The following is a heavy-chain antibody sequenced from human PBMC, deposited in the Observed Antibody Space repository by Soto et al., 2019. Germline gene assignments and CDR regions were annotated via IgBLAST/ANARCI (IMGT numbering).Heavy chain of an antibody. CDR1: GGSISNYY. CDR2: VYYDGSN. V-gene: IGHV4-59*08. D-gene: IGHD2-15*01. Sequence: SETLSLTCTVSGGSISNYYWSWIRQPPGKSLEWIGYVYYDGSNNYNPSLKSRVTMSVDTSKNQFSLKLSSVTAADTAVYYCAHRPSYCSGGSCYSGFDYWGQGTLVTVSS. CDR3: AHRPSYCSGGSCYSGFDY. J-gene: IGHJ4*02.